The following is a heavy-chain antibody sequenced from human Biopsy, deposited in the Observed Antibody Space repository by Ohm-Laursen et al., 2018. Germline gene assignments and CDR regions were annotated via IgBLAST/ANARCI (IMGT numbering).Heavy chain of an antibody. Sequence: SLRLSCAASGITVSGNYMTWVRQAPGKGLEWVSVIYLGGTTYYADSVKGRFTISRDNSKNMVYLQMNSLRAEDTAVYYCETEFTKANGWNYFDYWGQGTLVTVSS. J-gene: IGHJ4*02. V-gene: IGHV3-53*01. CDR1: GITVSGNY. CDR3: ETEFTKANGWNYFDY. CDR2: IYLGGTT. D-gene: IGHD2-15*01.